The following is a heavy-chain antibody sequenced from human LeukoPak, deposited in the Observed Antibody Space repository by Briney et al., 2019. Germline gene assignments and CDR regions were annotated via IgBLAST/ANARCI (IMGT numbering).Heavy chain of an antibody. J-gene: IGHJ4*02. D-gene: IGHD3-10*01. V-gene: IGHV4-34*01. Sequence: SETLSLTCAVYGGSFSGYYWSWIRQPPGKGLEWIGEINHSGSTNYNPSLKSRVTISVDTSKNQFSLKLSSVTAADTAVYYCARHYGSGYTLDYWGQGTLVTVSS. CDR3: ARHYGSGYTLDY. CDR1: GGSFSGYY. CDR2: INHSGST.